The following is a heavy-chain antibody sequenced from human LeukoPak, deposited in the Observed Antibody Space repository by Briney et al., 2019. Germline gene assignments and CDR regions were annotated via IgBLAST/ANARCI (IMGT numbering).Heavy chain of an antibody. D-gene: IGHD5-18*01. Sequence: GGSLKISCKGSGYSFTSYWIGWVRQMPGKGLEWMGIIYPGDSDTRYSPSFQGQVTISADKSISTAYLQWSSLKASDTAMYYCARLYSDTAMAIYGMDVWGQGTTVTVSS. V-gene: IGHV5-51*01. CDR1: GYSFTSYW. CDR3: ARLYSDTAMAIYGMDV. CDR2: IYPGDSDT. J-gene: IGHJ6*02.